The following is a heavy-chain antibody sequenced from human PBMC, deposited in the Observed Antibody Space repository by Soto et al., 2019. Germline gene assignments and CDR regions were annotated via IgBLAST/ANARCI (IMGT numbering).Heavy chain of an antibody. V-gene: IGHV3-30-3*01. J-gene: IGHJ4*02. CDR1: GFTFSSYA. CDR2: ISYDGSNK. CDR3: ARENTIFGSARSWRYFDY. Sequence: GGSLRLSCAASGFTFSSYAMHWVRQAPGKGLEWVAVISYDGSNKYYADSVKGRFTISRDNSKNTLYLQMNSLRAEDTAVYYCARENTIFGSARSWRYFDYWGQGTLVTVSS. D-gene: IGHD3-3*01.